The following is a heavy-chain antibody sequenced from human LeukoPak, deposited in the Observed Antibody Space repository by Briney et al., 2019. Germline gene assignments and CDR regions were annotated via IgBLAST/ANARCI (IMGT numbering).Heavy chain of an antibody. J-gene: IGHJ4*02. CDR1: GYSFTGYH. D-gene: IGHD5-18*01. Sequence: ASVKVSCKASGYSFTGYHMHWVRQAPGQGLEWMGWINPNNGDTNYAQKFQGRVTMTRDTSITTAYMELSRLRSDDTAVYYCARAGRIQLWLIDYWGQGTLVTVSS. CDR3: ARAGRIQLWLIDY. V-gene: IGHV1-2*02. CDR2: INPNNGDT.